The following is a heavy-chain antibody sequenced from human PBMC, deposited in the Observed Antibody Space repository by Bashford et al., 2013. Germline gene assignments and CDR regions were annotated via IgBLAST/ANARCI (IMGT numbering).Heavy chain of an antibody. CDR1: GFTFRSYE. CDR3: GRLAAHGAAIAYGGIIDY. CDR2: ISSSGSSK. D-gene: IGHD3-16*01. J-gene: IGHJ4*02. Sequence: GGPVRLSCAASGFTFRSYEMNWVRQAPGKGLEWVSYISSSGSSKYYADSVKGRFTISRDDAKNSLYLQMNGLRAEDTAVYYCGRLAAHGAAIAYGGIIDYWGQGILVTVSS. V-gene: IGHV3-48*03.